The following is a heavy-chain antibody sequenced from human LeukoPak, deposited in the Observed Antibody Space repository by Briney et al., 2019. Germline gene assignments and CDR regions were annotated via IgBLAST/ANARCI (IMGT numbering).Heavy chain of an antibody. Sequence: ASVKVSCKASGYTFTGYYMHWVRQAPGQGLEWMGWINPNSGGTNYAQKFQGRVTMTRDTSISTAYMELSRLRSDDTAVYYCAREGGYYYGSGSYYKLWGQGTLVTVSS. CDR3: AREGGYYYGSGSYYKL. CDR2: INPNSGGT. D-gene: IGHD3-10*01. CDR1: GYTFTGYY. V-gene: IGHV1-2*02. J-gene: IGHJ4*02.